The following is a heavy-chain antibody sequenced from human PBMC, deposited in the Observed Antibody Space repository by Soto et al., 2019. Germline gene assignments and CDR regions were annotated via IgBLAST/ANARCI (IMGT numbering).Heavy chain of an antibody. CDR2: ISYDGSNK. Sequence: QVQLVESGGGVVQPGRSLRLSCAASGFTFRSYGMHWVRQAPGKGLEWVAVISYDGSNKYYADSVKGRFTISRDNSKNTLYLQMNSLGAEDTAVYYCAKGGVGSTSNAFDIWGQGTMVTVSS. J-gene: IGHJ3*02. CDR1: GFTFRSYG. D-gene: IGHD1-26*01. CDR3: AKGGVGSTSNAFDI. V-gene: IGHV3-30*18.